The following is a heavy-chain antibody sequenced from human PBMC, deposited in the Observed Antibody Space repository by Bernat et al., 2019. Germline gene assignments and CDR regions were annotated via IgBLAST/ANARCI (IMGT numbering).Heavy chain of an antibody. D-gene: IGHD5-18*01. CDR3: ARHLIQLWYLDL. CDR1: GSISVSNYY. J-gene: IGHJ2*01. CDR2: IFDSGST. V-gene: IGHV4-39*01. Sequence: GSISVSNYYWGWIRQPPGKGLEWIGSIFDSGSTYYNPSLKSRLTISVDTSKNQFSLKVSSVTAADTALYYCARHLIQLWYLDLWGCG.